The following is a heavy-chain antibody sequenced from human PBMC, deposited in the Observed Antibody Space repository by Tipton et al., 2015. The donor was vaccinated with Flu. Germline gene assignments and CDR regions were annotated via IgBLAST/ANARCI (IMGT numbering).Heavy chain of an antibody. CDR3: TRRLVED. J-gene: IGHJ4*02. Sequence: QLVQSGGGLIQPGGSLRLSCAASGFSVTSNHVTWFRQAPGKGLEWVANINYDGSTIYYVDSVKGRFTISRDNAKNSLYLQMNNLRAEDTAVYYCTRRLVEDWGQGTQVTVSS. CDR1: GFSVTSNH. V-gene: IGHV3-7*01. CDR2: INYDGSTI.